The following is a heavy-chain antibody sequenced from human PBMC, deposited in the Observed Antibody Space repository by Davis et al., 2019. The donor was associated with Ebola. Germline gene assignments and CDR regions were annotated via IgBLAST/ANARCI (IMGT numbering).Heavy chain of an antibody. CDR1: GFTFSSYG. CDR3: AKGGSSDWSEDYYGMDV. CDR2: ISYDGSNK. Sequence: GESLKISCAASGFTFSSYGMHWVRQAPGKGLEWVAVISYDGSNKYYADSVKGRFTISRDNSKNTLYLQMNSLRAEDTAVYYCAKGGSSDWSEDYYGMDVWGQGTTVTVSS. V-gene: IGHV3-30*18. J-gene: IGHJ6*02. D-gene: IGHD6-19*01.